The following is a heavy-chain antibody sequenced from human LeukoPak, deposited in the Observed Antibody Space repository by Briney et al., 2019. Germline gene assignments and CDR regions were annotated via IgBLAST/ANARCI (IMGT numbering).Heavy chain of an antibody. D-gene: IGHD5-24*01. V-gene: IGHV1-8*03. J-gene: IGHJ4*02. CDR1: GYTSTSYD. CDR3: AKATEMATTVDY. CDR2: MNPNSGNT. Sequence: GASVKVSCKASGYTSTSYDINWVRQATGQGLEWMGWMNPNSGNTGYAQKFQGRVTITRNTSISTAYMELSSLRSEDTAVYYCAKATEMATTVDYWGQGTLVTVSS.